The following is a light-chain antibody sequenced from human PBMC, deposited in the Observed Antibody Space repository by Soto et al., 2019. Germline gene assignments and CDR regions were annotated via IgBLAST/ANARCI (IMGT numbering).Light chain of an antibody. Sequence: IVLTQSPATLSLSPGERATVSCRASQTVSRYLAWYQQKPGQAPRLLIYDASNTATGIPARFSGSGSGTDFTLTISSLEPEDFAVYYCQQRSNWPKVTFGPGTKVDIK. J-gene: IGKJ3*01. CDR3: QQRSNWPKVT. V-gene: IGKV3-11*01. CDR2: DAS. CDR1: QTVSRY.